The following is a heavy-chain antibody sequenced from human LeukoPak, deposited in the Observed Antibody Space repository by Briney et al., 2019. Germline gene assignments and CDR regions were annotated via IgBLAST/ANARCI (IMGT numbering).Heavy chain of an antibody. CDR2: ISSNGGST. D-gene: IGHD1-26*01. CDR3: ARGSGSYLTPAEYFQH. Sequence: PGGSLRLSCAASGFTFSSYAMHWVRQAPGKGLEYVSAISSNGGSTYYANSVKGRFTISRDNSKNTLYLQMGSLRAEDMAAYYCARGSGSYLTPAEYFQHWGQGTLVTVSS. CDR1: GFTFSSYA. J-gene: IGHJ1*01. V-gene: IGHV3-64*01.